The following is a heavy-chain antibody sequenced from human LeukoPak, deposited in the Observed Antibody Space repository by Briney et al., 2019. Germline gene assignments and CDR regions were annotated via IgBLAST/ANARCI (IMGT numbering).Heavy chain of an antibody. CDR2: ISAYNGNT. CDR3: ARDRADSSAYYYSAVDI. CDR1: GYTFTSYG. Sequence: GASDTVSCKASGYTFTSYGISWVRQAPGQGLEWMGWISAYNGNTNYAQKLQGRVTMTTDTSTGTAYMELRSLRSDDTAVYYCARDRADSSAYYYSAVDIWGQGTMDIVSS. D-gene: IGHD3-22*01. J-gene: IGHJ3*02. V-gene: IGHV1-18*01.